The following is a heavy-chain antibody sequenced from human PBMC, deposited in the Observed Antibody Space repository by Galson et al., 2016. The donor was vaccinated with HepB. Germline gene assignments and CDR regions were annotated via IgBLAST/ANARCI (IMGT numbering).Heavy chain of an antibody. CDR3: ARGRSILERGWYWFDP. D-gene: IGHD6-19*01. CDR2: IKQDGSEK. J-gene: IGHJ5*02. Sequence: SLRLSCAGSGFTFSRSGLNWVRQAPGKGLEWVANIKQDGSEKHYVDSVKGRFTISRDNAKNSLYLQMNSLRAEDTAVYYCARGRSILERGWYWFDPWGQGTLVTVSS. CDR1: GFTFSRSG. V-gene: IGHV3-7*04.